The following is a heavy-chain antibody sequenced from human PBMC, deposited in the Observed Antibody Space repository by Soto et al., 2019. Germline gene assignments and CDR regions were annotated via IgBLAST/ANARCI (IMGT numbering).Heavy chain of an antibody. J-gene: IGHJ4*02. Sequence: QVQLVESGGGVVQPGRSLRLSCAASGFTFSSYGMHWVRQAPGKGLEWVAVISYDGSNKYYADSVKGRFTISRDNSKNTLYLQMNSLRAEDTAVYYCAKDHSWDCSGSPDFDYWGQGTLVTVSS. CDR2: ISYDGSNK. CDR3: AKDHSWDCSGSPDFDY. V-gene: IGHV3-30*18. D-gene: IGHD3-10*02. CDR1: GFTFSSYG.